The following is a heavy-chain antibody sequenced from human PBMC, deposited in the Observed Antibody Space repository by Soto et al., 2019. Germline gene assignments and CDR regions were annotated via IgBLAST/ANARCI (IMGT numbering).Heavy chain of an antibody. V-gene: IGHV4-30-4*01. Sequence: SETLSLTCTVSGGSISSGDYYRSWIRQPPGKGLEWIGYIYYSGSTYYNPSLKSRVTISVDTSKNQFSLKLSSVTAADTAVYYCASRKSSTYFDYWGQGTLVTVSS. CDR3: ASRKSSTYFDY. D-gene: IGHD3-10*01. CDR2: IYYSGST. J-gene: IGHJ4*02. CDR1: GGSISSGDYY.